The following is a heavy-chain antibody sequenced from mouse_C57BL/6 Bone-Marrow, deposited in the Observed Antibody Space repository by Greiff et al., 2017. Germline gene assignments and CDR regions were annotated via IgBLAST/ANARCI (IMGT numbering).Heavy chain of an antibody. CDR1: GYTFTSYG. V-gene: IGHV1-81*01. J-gene: IGHJ3*01. CDR2: IYPRSGNT. Sequence: VQLQQSGAELARPGASVKLSCKASGYTFTSYGISWVKQRTGPGLEWIGEIYPRSGNTYYNEKFKGKATLTADKSSSTAYMELRSLTSEDSAGYFCARYDYGWFAYWGQGTLVTVSA. CDR3: ARYDYGWFAY. D-gene: IGHD2-4*01.